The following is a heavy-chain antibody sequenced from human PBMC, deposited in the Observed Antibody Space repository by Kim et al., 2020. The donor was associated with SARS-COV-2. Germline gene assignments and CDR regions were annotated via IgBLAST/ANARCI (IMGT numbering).Heavy chain of an antibody. CDR3: ASSYQLLYLFDY. Sequence: YYTPSLKSRVTISVDTSKNQFSLKLSSVTAADTAVYYCASSYQLLYLFDYWGQGTLVTVSS. D-gene: IGHD2-2*02. V-gene: IGHV4-31*02. J-gene: IGHJ4*02.